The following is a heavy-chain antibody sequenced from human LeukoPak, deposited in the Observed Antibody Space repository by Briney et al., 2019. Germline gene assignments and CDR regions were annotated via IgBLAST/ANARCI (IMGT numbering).Heavy chain of an antibody. CDR3: ARGDGDNDAFDI. V-gene: IGHV3-53*04. J-gene: IGHJ3*02. CDR1: GFTVISNY. CDR2: IYSGGST. D-gene: IGHD4-23*01. Sequence: GGSLRLSCAASGFTVISNYISWVRQAPGKGLEWVSVIYSGGSTYYPDSVKGRSTIYRHNYKNKLYLQMSSLRAEDTAVYYCARGDGDNDAFDIWGKGKMVTVSS.